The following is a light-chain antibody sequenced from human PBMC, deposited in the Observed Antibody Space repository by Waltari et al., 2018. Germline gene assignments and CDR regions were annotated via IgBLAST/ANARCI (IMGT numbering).Light chain of an antibody. CDR2: WAS. CDR3: QQYYSTPWT. Sequence: DIVMTQSPDSLAVSLGERATINCKSSQSVLSSSNNKNYLAWYQQKPGQPPKLLIYWASTRESGVPDRFCGSGSGTDFTLTISSLQAEDVAVYYCQQYYSTPWTFGQGTKVEI. V-gene: IGKV4-1*01. J-gene: IGKJ1*01. CDR1: QSVLSSSNNKNY.